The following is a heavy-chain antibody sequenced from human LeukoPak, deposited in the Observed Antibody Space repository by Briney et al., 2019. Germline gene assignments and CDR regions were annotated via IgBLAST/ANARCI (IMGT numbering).Heavy chain of an antibody. CDR3: ARHTPYTDAFDI. D-gene: IGHD1-14*01. Sequence: SETLSLTCTVSGGSISSYYWSWIRQPPGKGLEWIGYIYYSGSTNYNPSLKSRVTISVDTSKNQFSLKLSSVTAADTAVYYCARHTPYTDAFDIWVQGTMVTVSS. CDR1: GGSISSYY. CDR2: IYYSGST. V-gene: IGHV4-59*08. J-gene: IGHJ3*02.